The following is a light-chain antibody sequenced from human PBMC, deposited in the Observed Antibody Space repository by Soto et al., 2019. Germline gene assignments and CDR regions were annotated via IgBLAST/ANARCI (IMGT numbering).Light chain of an antibody. J-gene: IGKJ4*01. Sequence: DIQMTQSPSALSASVGDSVTISCRASQGVSSKVNWYQQKPGRAPKLLIHSASTLLSGVSTRFSGRRSGTDFTLTISRLQPEDFATYYCQQLNSYLALTFGGGTKVEIK. CDR1: QGVSSK. CDR3: QQLNSYLALT. CDR2: SAS. V-gene: IGKV1-39*01.